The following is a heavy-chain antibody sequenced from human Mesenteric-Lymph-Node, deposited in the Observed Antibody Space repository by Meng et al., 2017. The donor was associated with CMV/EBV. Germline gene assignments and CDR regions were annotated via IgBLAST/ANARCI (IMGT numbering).Heavy chain of an antibody. Sequence: GESLKISCAASGFSFSNYAMSWVRQAPGKGLEWVSAISGSGGSTHYAASVKGRFNISRDNSKNTLHLQMKSLRAEDTAIYYCARAHRITASDYWGHGTLVTVSS. V-gene: IGHV3-23*01. CDR1: GFSFSNYA. CDR3: ARAHRITASDY. D-gene: IGHD1-20*01. J-gene: IGHJ4*01. CDR2: ISGSGGST.